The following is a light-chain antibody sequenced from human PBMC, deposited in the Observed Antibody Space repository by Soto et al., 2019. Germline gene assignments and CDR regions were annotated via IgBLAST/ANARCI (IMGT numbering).Light chain of an antibody. V-gene: IGKV3-11*01. CDR2: DAS. J-gene: IGKJ4*01. Sequence: EIVLTQSPATLSLSPVERATLSCRASQSVSSDLAWYQQKPGQAPRLLIYDASNRATGIPARFSGSGSGTDFTLTISSLEPEDVAVYYCQQHSDWPPLTFGGGTKVEIK. CDR3: QQHSDWPPLT. CDR1: QSVSSD.